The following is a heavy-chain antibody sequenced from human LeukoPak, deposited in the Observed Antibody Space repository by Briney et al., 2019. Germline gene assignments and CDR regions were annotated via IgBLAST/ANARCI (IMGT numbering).Heavy chain of an antibody. D-gene: IGHD3-10*01. V-gene: IGHV3-30-3*01. CDR1: GFTFSNYA. CDR3: ARDSYYYGLGSLRLDY. Sequence: PGGSLRLSCVGSGFTFSNYAIHWVRQAPGKGLEWVTLISYDGSDKYYADSVKGRFTTSRDNSMNTLYLQMNSLRPDDTAVYFCARDSYYYGLGSLRLDYWGQGILVTVSS. J-gene: IGHJ4*02. CDR2: ISYDGSDK.